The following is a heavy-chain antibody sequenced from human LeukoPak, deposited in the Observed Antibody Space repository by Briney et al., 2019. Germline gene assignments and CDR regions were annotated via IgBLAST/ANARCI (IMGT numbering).Heavy chain of an antibody. CDR2: IYYSGST. CDR1: GGSISSSSYY. V-gene: IGHV4-39*07. CDR3: ARCVRAFGGPRVYYFDY. Sequence: SETLSLTCTVSGGSISSSSYYWGWIRQPPGKGLEWIGSIYYSGSTYYNPSLKSRVTISVDTSKSQFSLKLSSVTAADTAVYYCARCVRAFGGPRVYYFDYWGQGTLVTVSS. J-gene: IGHJ4*02. D-gene: IGHD3-16*01.